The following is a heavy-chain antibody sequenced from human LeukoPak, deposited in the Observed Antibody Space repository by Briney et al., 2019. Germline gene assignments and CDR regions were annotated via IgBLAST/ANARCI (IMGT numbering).Heavy chain of an antibody. CDR2: IYYSGST. J-gene: IGHJ4*02. CDR1: GGSISSHY. Sequence: PSETLSLTCTVSGGSISSHYWSWIRQPPGKGLEWIGYIYYSGSTNYNPSLKSRVTISVDTSKNQFSLKLSSVTAADTAVYYCARAWGLDFWSGYYNLGGVAYFDYWGQGTLVTVSP. V-gene: IGHV4-59*11. CDR3: ARAWGLDFWSGYYNLGGVAYFDY. D-gene: IGHD3-3*01.